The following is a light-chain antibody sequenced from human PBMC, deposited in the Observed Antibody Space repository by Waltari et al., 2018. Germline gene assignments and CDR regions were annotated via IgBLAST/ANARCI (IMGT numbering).Light chain of an antibody. CDR1: QIASTS. V-gene: IGKV3-15*01. Sequence: ELVMTQSPATLSVSPGERASLSCRASQIASTSLAWYQQTPGQAPRLLIYRASTRAAGIPDRFSGSGSGTEFTLTISSLQSEDSAIYYCQQYNIWPWTFGQGTKVDSK. J-gene: IGKJ1*01. CDR3: QQYNIWPWT. CDR2: RAS.